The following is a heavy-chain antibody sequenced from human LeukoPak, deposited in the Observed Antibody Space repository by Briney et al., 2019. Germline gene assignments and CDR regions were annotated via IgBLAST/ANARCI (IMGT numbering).Heavy chain of an antibody. J-gene: IGHJ5*02. V-gene: IGHV1-69*04. CDR1: GGTFSSYA. CDR2: IIPILGIA. Sequence: GASVKVSCKASGGTFSSYAISWVRQAPGQGLEWMGRIIPILGIANYAQKFQGRATITADKSTSTAYMEVSSLRSEDTAVYYCARDPLADRYSSGWVPWGQGTLVTVSS. D-gene: IGHD6-19*01. CDR3: ARDPLADRYSSGWVP.